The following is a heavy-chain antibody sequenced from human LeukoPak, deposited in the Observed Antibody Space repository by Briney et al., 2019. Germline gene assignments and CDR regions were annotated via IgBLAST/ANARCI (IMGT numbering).Heavy chain of an antibody. CDR3: ASAVLVGARGDAFDI. CDR2: INSDGSST. V-gene: IGHV3-74*01. J-gene: IGHJ3*02. Sequence: GGSQRLSCAASGFTFSSYWMSWVRQAPGKGLVWVSRINSDGSSTSYADSVKGRFTISRDNAKNTLYLQMNSLRAEDTAVYYCASAVLVGARGDAFDIWGQGTMVTVSS. D-gene: IGHD1-26*01. CDR1: GFTFSSYW.